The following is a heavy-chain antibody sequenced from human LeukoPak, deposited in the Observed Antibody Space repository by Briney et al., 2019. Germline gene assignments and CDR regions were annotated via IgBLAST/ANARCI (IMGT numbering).Heavy chain of an antibody. Sequence: PPETLSLTCTVSGGSISSYYWSWIRQPPGKGLEWIGYIYYSGSTNYNPSLKSRVTTSVDTSKNQFSLKLSSVTAADTAVYYCARDGEKGNVDDILTGYYPPNFDYWGQGTLVTVSS. CDR2: IYYSGST. V-gene: IGHV4-59*01. D-gene: IGHD3-9*01. J-gene: IGHJ4*02. CDR3: ARDGEKGNVDDILTGYYPPNFDY. CDR1: GGSISSYY.